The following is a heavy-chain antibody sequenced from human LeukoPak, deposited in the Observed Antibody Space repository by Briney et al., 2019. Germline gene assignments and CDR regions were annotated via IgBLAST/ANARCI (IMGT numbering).Heavy chain of an antibody. CDR1: GYTFTSYD. D-gene: IGHD3-10*01. Sequence: GASVKVSCKASGYTFTSYDINWVRQATGQGLEWMGWMNPNSGNTGYAQKFQGRVTMTRNTSISTAYMELSSLRSEDTAVYYCARGPHPITMVRGVIIYYYYGMDVWGQGTTVTVSS. J-gene: IGHJ6*02. V-gene: IGHV1-8*01. CDR2: MNPNSGNT. CDR3: ARGPHPITMVRGVIIYYYYGMDV.